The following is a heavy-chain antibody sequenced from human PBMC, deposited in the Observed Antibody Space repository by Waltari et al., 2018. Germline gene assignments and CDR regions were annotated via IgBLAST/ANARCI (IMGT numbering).Heavy chain of an antibody. V-gene: IGHV4-39*01. CDR2: IYYSGST. J-gene: IGHJ5*02. CDR3: ARRNGDRSNWFDP. D-gene: IGHD4-17*01. CDR1: GGSIRSSSSY. Sequence: QLQLQESGPGLVKPSETLSPTCTVPGGSIRSSSSYWGWIRQPPGKGLEWIGSIYYSGSTYYNPSLKSRVTISVDTSKNQFSLKLSSVTAADTAVYYCARRNGDRSNWFDPWGQGTLVTVSS.